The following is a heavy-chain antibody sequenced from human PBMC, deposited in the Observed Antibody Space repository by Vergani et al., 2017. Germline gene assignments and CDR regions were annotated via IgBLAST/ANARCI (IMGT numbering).Heavy chain of an antibody. CDR1: GFIFSSYG. J-gene: IGHJ4*02. CDR2: ISYDGSYK. D-gene: IGHD3-22*01. V-gene: IGHV3-30*18. CDR3: AKSASYYDSSGYYYFDY. Sequence: QVQLVESGGGVVQPGRSLRLSCAASGFIFSSYGIHWVRQAPGKGLEWVAVISYDGSYKYYADSVKGRFTISRDNPKNTLYLQMNSLRAEETAVYYCAKSASYYDSSGYYYFDYWGQGTLVTVSS.